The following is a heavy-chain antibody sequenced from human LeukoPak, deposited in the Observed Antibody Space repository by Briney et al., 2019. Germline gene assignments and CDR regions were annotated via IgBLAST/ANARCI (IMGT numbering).Heavy chain of an antibody. CDR3: AKLTYYYDSSGYSSSFSDY. Sequence: GGSLRLSCAASGFTFSSYTMSWVRQAPGKGLEWVSDISGSGGRTYYADSVKGRFTISRDNSKNTLYLQMNSLRAEDTAVYYCAKLTYYYDSSGYSSSFSDYWGQGTLVTVS. CDR1: GFTFSSYT. V-gene: IGHV3-23*01. J-gene: IGHJ4*02. CDR2: ISGSGGRT. D-gene: IGHD3-22*01.